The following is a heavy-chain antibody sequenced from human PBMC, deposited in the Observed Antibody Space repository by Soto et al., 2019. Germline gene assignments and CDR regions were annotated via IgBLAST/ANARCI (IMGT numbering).Heavy chain of an antibody. CDR1: GYSFTSYW. CDR3: ARTAAAGKYYYGMDV. CDR2: IYPGDSDT. J-gene: IGHJ6*02. Sequence: GESLKISCMGSGYSFTSYWIGWVRQMPGKGLESMGIIYPGDSDTRYSPSFQGQVTISADKSISTAYLQWSSLKASDTAMYYCARTAAAGKYYYGMDVWGQGTTVTVSS. D-gene: IGHD6-13*01. V-gene: IGHV5-51*01.